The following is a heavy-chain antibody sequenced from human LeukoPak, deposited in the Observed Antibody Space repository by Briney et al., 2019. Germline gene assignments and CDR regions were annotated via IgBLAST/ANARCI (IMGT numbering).Heavy chain of an antibody. CDR3: PRVPLIAADAFDI. D-gene: IGHD6-13*01. CDR2: IYHSGST. V-gene: IGHV4-30-2*02. Sequence: SQTLSLTCTVSGGSISSGGYYWSWIRQPPGKGLEWIGYIYHSGSTYYNPSLKSRVTISVDTSKNQFSLKLSSVTAADTAVYYCPRVPLIAADAFDIWGQGTMVTVSS. J-gene: IGHJ3*02. CDR1: GGSISSGGYY.